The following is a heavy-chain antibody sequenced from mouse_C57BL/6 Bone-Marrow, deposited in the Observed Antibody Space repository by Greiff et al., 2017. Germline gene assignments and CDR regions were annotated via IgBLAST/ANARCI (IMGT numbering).Heavy chain of an antibody. CDR3: ARLGGYYVYWYVDV. Sequence: VQLQQSGAELARPGASVKLSCKASGYTFTSYGISWVKQRTGQGLEWIGEIYPRSGNTYYNEKFKGKATLTADKSSSTAYMELRSLTSEDSAVYFCARLGGYYVYWYVDVWGTGTTVTVSS. CDR1: GYTFTSYG. D-gene: IGHD2-3*01. J-gene: IGHJ1*03. CDR2: IYPRSGNT. V-gene: IGHV1-81*01.